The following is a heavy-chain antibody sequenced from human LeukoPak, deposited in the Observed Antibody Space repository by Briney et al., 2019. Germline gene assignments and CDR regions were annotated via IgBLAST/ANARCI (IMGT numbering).Heavy chain of an antibody. J-gene: IGHJ5*02. D-gene: IGHD6-19*01. CDR2: INPNSGDT. CDR3: ARVGQWLVENDWFDP. CDR1: EYTFTAYY. Sequence: ASVKVSCKASEYTFTAYYVHWVRQAPGQGLEWMGWINPNSGDTNFAQNFQGRVTMTRDTSISTVYMELSRLSSDDTAVYYCARVGQWLVENDWFDPWGQGTLVTVSS. V-gene: IGHV1-2*02.